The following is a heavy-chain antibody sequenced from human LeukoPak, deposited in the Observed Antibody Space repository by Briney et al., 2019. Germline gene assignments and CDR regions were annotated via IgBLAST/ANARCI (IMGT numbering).Heavy chain of an antibody. D-gene: IGHD1-26*01. J-gene: IGHJ4*02. CDR1: GFTFDDYA. CDR3: AKARWEPNFDY. Sequence: PGGSLRLSCAASGFTFDDYAMHWVRQGPGKSLEWVSLINENGDIAYYGDSVRGRFTLSRDHAKHSLYLQMNSLTTEDTALYYCAKARWEPNFDYWGQGTLVTVSS. V-gene: IGHV3-43*02. CDR2: INENGDIA.